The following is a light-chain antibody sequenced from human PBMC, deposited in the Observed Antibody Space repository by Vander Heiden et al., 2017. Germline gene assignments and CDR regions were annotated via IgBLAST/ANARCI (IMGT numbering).Light chain of an antibody. CDR3: ATWDASRSVGI. CDR1: NLGSYY. Sequence: QSVLTPPPSVSAAPGQRVTSSCSNLGSYYVYWLQQLPGTAPKLLIYDNYERPSGIPDRFSGSRYGASATLDITGLQTGDEGDYYCATWDASRSVGIFGGGTKLTVL. J-gene: IGLJ2*01. CDR2: DNY. V-gene: IGLV1-51*01.